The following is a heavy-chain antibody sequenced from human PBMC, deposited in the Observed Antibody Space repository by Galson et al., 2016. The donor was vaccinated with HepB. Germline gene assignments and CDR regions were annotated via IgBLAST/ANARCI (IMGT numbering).Heavy chain of an antibody. CDR2: IYPGDSDT. D-gene: IGHD3-10*01. V-gene: IGHV5-51*01. Sequence: QSGAEVKKPGESLKISCEGSGYSFTSYWIGWVRQMPGKGLEWMGTIYPGDSDTRYSPSSQGQVTISADKSISAAYLQWNSLKASDTAIYYCARRSSDAFDIWGQGTKVTVSS. CDR3: ARRSSDAFDI. J-gene: IGHJ3*02. CDR1: GYSFTSYW.